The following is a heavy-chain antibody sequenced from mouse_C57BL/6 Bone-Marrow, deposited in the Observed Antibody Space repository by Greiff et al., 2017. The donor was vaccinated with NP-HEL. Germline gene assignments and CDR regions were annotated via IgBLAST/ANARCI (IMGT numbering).Heavy chain of an antibody. CDR3: ARHDDGSSLGY. V-gene: IGHV5-12*01. Sequence: EVQRVESGGGLVQPGGSLKLSCAASGFTFSDYYMYWVRRTPEKRLEWVAYISNGGGSNYYPDTAKGRFTISRDNAKNTRYLQMSRLKSDDTAMYYCARHDDGSSLGYWGQGTTLTVSS. CDR2: ISNGGGSN. CDR1: GFTFSDYY. D-gene: IGHD1-1*01. J-gene: IGHJ2*01.